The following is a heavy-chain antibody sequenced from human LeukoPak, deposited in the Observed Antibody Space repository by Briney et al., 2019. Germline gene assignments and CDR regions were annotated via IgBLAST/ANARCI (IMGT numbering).Heavy chain of an antibody. CDR1: GFTFSSYA. CDR3: AIIRIQLWFQSLTTTDY. V-gene: IGHV3-23*01. CDR2: ISGSGGST. Sequence: GGSLRLSCAASGFTFSSYAMSWVRQAPGKGLEWVSAISGSGGSTYYADSVKGRFTISRDNSKNTLYLQMNSLRAEDTAVYYCAIIRIQLWFQSLTTTDYWGQGTLVTVSS. J-gene: IGHJ4*02. D-gene: IGHD5-18*01.